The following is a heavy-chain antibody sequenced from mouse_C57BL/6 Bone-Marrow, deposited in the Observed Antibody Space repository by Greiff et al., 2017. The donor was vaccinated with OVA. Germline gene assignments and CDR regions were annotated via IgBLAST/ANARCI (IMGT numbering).Heavy chain of an antibody. J-gene: IGHJ3*01. CDR2: INPYNGGT. V-gene: IGHV1-19*01. CDR3: AKSGRGIAWFAY. Sequence: EVQLQQSGPVLVKPGASVKMSCKASGYTFTDYYMNWVKQSHGKSLEWIGVINPYNGGTSYNQKFKGKATLTVDKSSSTAYMELNSLTSEDSAVYYCAKSGRGIAWFAYWGQGTLVTVSA. CDR1: GYTFTDYY.